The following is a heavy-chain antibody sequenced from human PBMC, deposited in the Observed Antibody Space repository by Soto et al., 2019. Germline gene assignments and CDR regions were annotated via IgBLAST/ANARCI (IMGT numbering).Heavy chain of an antibody. D-gene: IGHD3-9*01. Sequence: QITLKESGPTLVNPTQTLTLTCTFSGFSLTTSGVGVGWIRQPPGKALEWLALIYWGDDKRYSPSLKNRLAITKDTSKNQVVLTLTNMDPVDTATYYCAHRVFWRPFDWSLGWFDPWGQGILVTVSS. CDR3: AHRVFWRPFDWSLGWFDP. CDR2: IYWGDDK. J-gene: IGHJ5*02. V-gene: IGHV2-5*02. CDR1: GFSLTTSGVG.